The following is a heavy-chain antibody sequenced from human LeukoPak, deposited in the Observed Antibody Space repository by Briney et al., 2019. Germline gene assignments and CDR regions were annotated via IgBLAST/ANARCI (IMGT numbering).Heavy chain of an antibody. Sequence: SETLSLTCTVSGGSTSSSSYYWGWIRQPPGKGLEWIGSIYYSGSTYYNPSLKSRVTISVDTSKNQFSLKLSSVTAADTAVYYCARRGGLLWFGELFSWFDPWGQGTLVTVSS. CDR2: IYYSGST. CDR3: ARRGGLLWFGELFSWFDP. CDR1: GGSTSSSSYY. J-gene: IGHJ5*02. V-gene: IGHV4-39*01. D-gene: IGHD3-10*01.